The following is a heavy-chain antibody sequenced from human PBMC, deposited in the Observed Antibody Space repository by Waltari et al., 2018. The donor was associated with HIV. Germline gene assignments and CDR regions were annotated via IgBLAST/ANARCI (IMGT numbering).Heavy chain of an antibody. D-gene: IGHD2-2*01. V-gene: IGHV4-39*01. CDR1: GGSISSSSYY. J-gene: IGHJ5*02. CDR2: NYYSGNT. Sequence: QLQLQESGPGLVKPSETLSLTCTVPGGSISSSSYYWGWIRQPPGKGLDWIGINYYSGNTNFNPSLKSRVTISVHTSKNQCSLKLDSVTAADTAVYYCALIVEGPADKLNWFDPWGQGTLVTVSS. CDR3: ALIVEGPADKLNWFDP.